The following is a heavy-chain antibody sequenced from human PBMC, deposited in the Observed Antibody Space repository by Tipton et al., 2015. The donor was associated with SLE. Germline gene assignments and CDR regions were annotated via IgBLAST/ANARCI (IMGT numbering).Heavy chain of an antibody. CDR3: AKDITPYTIGRSNWFDS. Sequence: SLRLSCPASGFSFSNYAMNWVRQAPGKGLVWVSGISGSGGTTNYADSVKGRFTISRDNSNNTLYLQMNSLRAEDTAVYYCAKDITPYTIGRSNWFDSWGQGTLVTVSS. CDR1: GFSFSNYA. J-gene: IGHJ5*01. V-gene: IGHV3-23*01. CDR2: ISGSGGTT. D-gene: IGHD6-19*01.